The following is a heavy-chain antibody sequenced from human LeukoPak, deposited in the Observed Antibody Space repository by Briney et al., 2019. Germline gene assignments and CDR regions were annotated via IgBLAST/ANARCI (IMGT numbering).Heavy chain of an antibody. D-gene: IGHD1-26*01. CDR3: ARASGSGSYLYSFDY. Sequence: ASVKVSRKASGYSFTAYYMHWVRQAPGQGLEWMGIINPSDDSTTYAQQFQGRVTMTRDTSTSTVYMELSSLRSEDTAVFYCARASGSGSYLYSFDYWGQGTLVTVSS. V-gene: IGHV1-46*01. CDR2: INPSDDST. J-gene: IGHJ4*02. CDR1: GYSFTAYY.